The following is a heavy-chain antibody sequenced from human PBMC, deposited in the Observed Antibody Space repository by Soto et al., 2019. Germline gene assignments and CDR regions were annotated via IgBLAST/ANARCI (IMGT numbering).Heavy chain of an antibody. CDR1: GFTFGSHG. J-gene: IGHJ6*02. Sequence: QVQLVESGGGVVQPGGSLRLTCVASGFTFGSHGMHWVRQAPGKGLEWVAVISYDETNEYYVDSVKGRFTISRDNSKSTRYLQMNRLRPEDTAVYKCAKDLRTTISDYGMDVWGQGTTVTVSS. V-gene: IGHV3-30*18. CDR2: ISYDETNE. D-gene: IGHD2-21*01. CDR3: AKDLRTTISDYGMDV.